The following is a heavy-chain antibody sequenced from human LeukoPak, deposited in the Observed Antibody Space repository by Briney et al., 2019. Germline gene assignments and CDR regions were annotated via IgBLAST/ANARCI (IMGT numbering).Heavy chain of an antibody. D-gene: IGHD2-2*01. CDR3: ARGSGRRGPMDY. Sequence: SVKVSCKVSGYTLTELSMHWVRQAPGKGLEWMGGFDPEDGETIYAQKFQGRVTMTEDTSTDTAYMELSSLRSEDTAVYYCARGSGRRGPMDYWGQGTLVTVSS. V-gene: IGHV1-24*01. J-gene: IGHJ4*02. CDR1: GYTLTELS. CDR2: FDPEDGET.